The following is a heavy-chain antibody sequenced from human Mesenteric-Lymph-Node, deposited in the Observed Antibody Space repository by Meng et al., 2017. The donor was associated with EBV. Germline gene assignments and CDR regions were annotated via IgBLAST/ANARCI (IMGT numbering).Heavy chain of an antibody. CDR2: IYHSGIT. D-gene: IGHD5-24*01. J-gene: IGHJ4*02. CDR3: ARDVQMATI. Sequence: QVQLQDSGPGLVKPSGTLPLTCAVSNASISSSDWWSWVRQSPGKGLEWIGEIYHSGITSYNPSLKSRATLSVDKSRNEFSLKLSSVTAADTAVYYCARDVQMATIWGQGTLVTVSS. V-gene: IGHV4-4*02. CDR1: NASISSSDW.